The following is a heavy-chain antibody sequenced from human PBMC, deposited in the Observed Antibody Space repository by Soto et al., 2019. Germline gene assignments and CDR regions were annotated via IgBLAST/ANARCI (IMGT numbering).Heavy chain of an antibody. CDR3: AKRERDSYGYPQIDY. CDR1: GFTFSSYA. J-gene: IGHJ4*02. CDR2: ISGSGGST. Sequence: GGSLRLSCAASGFTFSSYAMSWVRQAPGKGLEWVSAISGSGGSTYYADSVKGRFTISRDNSKNTLYLQMNSLRAEDTAVYYCAKRERDSYGYPQIDYWGQGTLVTVSS. V-gene: IGHV3-23*01. D-gene: IGHD5-18*01.